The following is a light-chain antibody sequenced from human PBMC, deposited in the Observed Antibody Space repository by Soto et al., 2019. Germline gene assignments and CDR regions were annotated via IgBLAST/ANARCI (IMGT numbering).Light chain of an antibody. V-gene: IGKV1-17*01. Sequence: DTQMTQSPSSIFTSXGDGLTIAXXASQSISGYLNWYQQKPGKAPKRLIYDASSWTSGVPSRFSGSGSGTEFTLTISSLQSEDFATYYCLQHNSYPRTFGQGTKVDI. CDR1: QSISGY. CDR3: LQHNSYPRT. CDR2: DAS. J-gene: IGKJ1*01.